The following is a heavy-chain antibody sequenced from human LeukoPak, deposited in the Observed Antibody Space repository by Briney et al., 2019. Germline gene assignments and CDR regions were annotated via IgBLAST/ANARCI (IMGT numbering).Heavy chain of an antibody. CDR2: ISSSSSYI. D-gene: IGHD3-10*01. J-gene: IGHJ6*03. Sequence: GGSLRLSCAASGFTFSSYSMSWVRQAPGKGLEWVSSISSSSSYIYYADSVKGRFTISRDNAKNSLYLQMNSLRAEDTAVYYCARDPMVRGVIPYYMDVWGKGTTVTVSS. CDR3: ARDPMVRGVIPYYMDV. CDR1: GFTFSSYS. V-gene: IGHV3-21*01.